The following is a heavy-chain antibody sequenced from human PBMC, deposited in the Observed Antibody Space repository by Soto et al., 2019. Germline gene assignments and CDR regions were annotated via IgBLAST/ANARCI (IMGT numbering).Heavy chain of an antibody. CDR3: ARSDIVLMVYAAYYYYGMDV. D-gene: IGHD2-8*01. J-gene: IGHJ6*02. CDR2: IIPIFGTA. V-gene: IGHV1-69*01. CDR1: GGTFSSYA. Sequence: QVQLVQSGAEVKKPGSSVKVSCKASGGTFSSYAISWVRQAPGQGLEWMGGIIPIFGTANYAQKFQGRVTITADEFTSTAYMELSSLRSEDTAVYYCARSDIVLMVYAAYYYYGMDVWGQGTTVTVSS.